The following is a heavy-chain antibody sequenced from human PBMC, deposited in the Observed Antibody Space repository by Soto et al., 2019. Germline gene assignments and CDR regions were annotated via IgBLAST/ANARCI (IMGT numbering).Heavy chain of an antibody. Sequence: GGSLRLSCAASGFTFSSYWMSWVRQAPGKGLEWVANIKQDGSEKYYVDSVKGRFTISRDNAKNSLYLQMNSLRAEDTAVYYCARDRMVRRWLYRTHYYYYYMDVWGKGTTVTVSS. CDR2: IKQDGSEK. D-gene: IGHD3-22*01. V-gene: IGHV3-7*01. CDR3: ARDRMVRRWLYRTHYYYYYMDV. J-gene: IGHJ6*03. CDR1: GFTFSSYW.